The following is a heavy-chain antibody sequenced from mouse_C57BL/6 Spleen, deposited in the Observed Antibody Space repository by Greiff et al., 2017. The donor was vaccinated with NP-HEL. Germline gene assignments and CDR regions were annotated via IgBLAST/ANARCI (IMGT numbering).Heavy chain of an antibody. CDR2: IRSKSNNYAT. J-gene: IGHJ3*01. D-gene: IGHD2-2*01. CDR3: VRERGYGYDEGTWFAY. CDR1: GFSFNTYA. V-gene: IGHV10-1*01. Sequence: EVNVVESGGGLVQPKGSLKLSCAASGFSFNTYAMNWVRQAPGKGLEWVARIRSKSNNYATYYADSVKDRFTISRDDSESMLYLQMNNLKTEDTAMYYCVRERGYGYDEGTWFAYWGQGTLVTVSA.